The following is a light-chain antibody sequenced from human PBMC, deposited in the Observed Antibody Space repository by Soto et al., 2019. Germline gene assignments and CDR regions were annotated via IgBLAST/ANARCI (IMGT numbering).Light chain of an antibody. V-gene: IGKV1-5*01. J-gene: IGKJ1*01. CDR1: QTISGW. CDR2: DAS. CDR3: QQTSQTPKT. Sequence: DIPMTQSPSTLSASVGDTVTLTCRASQTISGWLAWYQQRPGKAPNLLIFDASTLESGVPSRFSGTGSGTDFTLTISSLQPEDFATYYCQQTSQTPKTFGQGTKVDTK.